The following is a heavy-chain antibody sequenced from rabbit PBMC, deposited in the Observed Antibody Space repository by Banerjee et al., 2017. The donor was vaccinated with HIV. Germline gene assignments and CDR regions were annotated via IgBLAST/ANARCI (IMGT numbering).Heavy chain of an antibody. D-gene: IGHD2-1*01. CDR3: ARALIYDDYRELNL. CDR2: IDPIFGSA. V-gene: IGHV1S47*01. J-gene: IGHJ4*01. Sequence: QEQLEESGGDLVKPEGSLTLSCKASGFDFSTYGVSWVRQAPGKGLEWIGYIDPIFGSAYYASWVNGRFTISKHNAQNTTYLQLNSLTVADTATYFCARALIYDDYRELNLWGPGTLVTVS. CDR1: GFDFSTYG.